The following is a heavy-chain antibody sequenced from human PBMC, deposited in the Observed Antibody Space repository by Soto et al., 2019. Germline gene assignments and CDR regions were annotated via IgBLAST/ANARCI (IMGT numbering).Heavy chain of an antibody. CDR3: AREQSVDSSGYCPEAFDI. V-gene: IGHV1-69*06. J-gene: IGHJ3*02. Sequence: SVKVSCKASGGTFSSYAISWVRQAPGQGLEWLGGIIPIFGTANYAQKFQGRVTITADKSTSTAYMELSSLRSEDTAVYYCAREQSVDSSGYCPEAFDIWGQGTMVTVSS. CDR1: GGTFSSYA. D-gene: IGHD3-22*01. CDR2: IIPIFGTA.